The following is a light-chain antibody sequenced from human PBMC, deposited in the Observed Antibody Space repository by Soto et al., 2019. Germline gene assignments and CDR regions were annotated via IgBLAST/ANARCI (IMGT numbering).Light chain of an antibody. Sequence: AIQMTQSPSSLSASVGDRVTITCRASQGIRNDLGWYQQRPGKAPRLLIYAASSLQSGVPSRFSGSGSGTDFTLTISSLQPEDFATYYCLQDHNYPYTFGQVTKLEIK. CDR2: AAS. CDR3: LQDHNYPYT. J-gene: IGKJ2*01. V-gene: IGKV1-6*01. CDR1: QGIRND.